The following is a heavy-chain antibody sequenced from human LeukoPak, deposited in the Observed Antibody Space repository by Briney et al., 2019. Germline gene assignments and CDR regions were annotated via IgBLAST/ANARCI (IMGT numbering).Heavy chain of an antibody. CDR1: GYTFTSYG. D-gene: IGHD2-15*01. V-gene: IGHV1-18*01. Sequence: GASVKVSCKASGYTFTSYGISWVRQAPGQGLEWMGWISAYNGNTNYAQKLQGRVTMTTDTSTSTAYMELRSLRSDDTAVYYCAREVRCSGGSCYSNWFDPWGQGTLVTVSS. J-gene: IGHJ5*02. CDR3: AREVRCSGGSCYSNWFDP. CDR2: ISAYNGNT.